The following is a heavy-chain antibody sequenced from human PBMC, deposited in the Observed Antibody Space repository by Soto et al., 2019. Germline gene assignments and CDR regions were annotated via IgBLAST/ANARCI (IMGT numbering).Heavy chain of an antibody. CDR2: IYYSGST. D-gene: IGHD3-10*01. Sequence: SETLSLTCTVSGGSISSYYWSWIRQPPGKGLEWIGYIYYSGSTNYNPSLKSRVTISVDTSKNQFSLKLSSVTAADTAVYYCARDGNRNYYGSGINGMDVWGQGTTVTVSS. V-gene: IGHV4-59*01. CDR3: ARDGNRNYYGSGINGMDV. J-gene: IGHJ6*02. CDR1: GGSISSYY.